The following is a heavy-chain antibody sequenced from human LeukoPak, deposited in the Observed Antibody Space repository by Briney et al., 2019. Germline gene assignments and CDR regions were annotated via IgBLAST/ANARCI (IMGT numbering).Heavy chain of an antibody. J-gene: IGHJ5*02. Sequence: GGSLRLSCAASGFTFSSCWMSWVRQAPGKGLEWVANIKQDGSEKYYVDSVKGRFTISRDNAKNSLYLQMNSLRAEDTAVYYCARVVWFGEPPSLGWFDPWGQGTLVTVSS. D-gene: IGHD3-10*01. CDR2: IKQDGSEK. CDR1: GFTFSSCW. V-gene: IGHV3-7*01. CDR3: ARVVWFGEPPSLGWFDP.